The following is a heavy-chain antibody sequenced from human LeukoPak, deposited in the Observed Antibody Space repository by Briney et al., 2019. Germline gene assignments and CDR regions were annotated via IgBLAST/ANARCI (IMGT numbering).Heavy chain of an antibody. CDR2: ISGSGGST. CDR1: GFTFSSYA. J-gene: IGHJ3*02. Sequence: GGSLRLSCAASGFTFSSYAMSWVRQAPGKGLEWVSAISGSGGSTYYADSVKGRFTISRDNSKNTLYLQMNSLRAEDTAVYYCAKSASMVRGVRWGDAYDIWGQGTMVTVSS. CDR3: AKSASMVRGVRWGDAYDI. D-gene: IGHD3-10*01. V-gene: IGHV3-23*01.